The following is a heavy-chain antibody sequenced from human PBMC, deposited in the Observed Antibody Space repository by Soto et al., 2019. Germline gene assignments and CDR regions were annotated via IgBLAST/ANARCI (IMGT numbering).Heavy chain of an antibody. CDR3: AGRRRWYLSSPIDY. Sequence: QLQLQESGPGLVKPSETLSLTCTVSGGSISSSSYYWGWIRQPPGKGLEWIGSIYYSGSTYYNPSLKSRVTISVDTSKNHFPLKLSSVTAADTAVYYGAGRRRWYLSSPIDYWGQGTLVTVSS. CDR1: GGSISSSSYY. J-gene: IGHJ4*02. V-gene: IGHV4-39*02. CDR2: IYYSGST. D-gene: IGHD2-15*01.